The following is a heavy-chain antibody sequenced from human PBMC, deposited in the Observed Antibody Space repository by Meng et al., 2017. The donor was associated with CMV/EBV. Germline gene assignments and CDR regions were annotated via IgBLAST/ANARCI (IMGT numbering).Heavy chain of an antibody. J-gene: IGHJ4*02. CDR3: ARGRPPGYSYGGYFDY. CDR2: INHSGST. D-gene: IGHD5-18*01. CDR1: GGAVSGYY. V-gene: IGHV4-34*01. Sequence: GGAVSGYYWRWIRQPPGKGMEWIGEINHSGSTNYNPSLKSRVTISVDTSKNQFSLKLSSVTAADTAVYYCARGRPPGYSYGGYFDYWGQGTLVTVSS.